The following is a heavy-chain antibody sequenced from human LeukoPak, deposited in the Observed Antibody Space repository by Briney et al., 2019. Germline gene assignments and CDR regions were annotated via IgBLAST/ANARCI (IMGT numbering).Heavy chain of an antibody. Sequence: GGSLRLSCAASGFTFSSYSMNWVRQAPGKGLEWVSSINSSSSYIYYADSVKGRFTISRDNAKNSLYLQMNSLRAEDTAVYYCARGPEVVAATDDAFDIWGQGTMVTVSS. CDR1: GFTFSSYS. J-gene: IGHJ3*02. CDR2: INSSSSYI. CDR3: ARGPEVVAATDDAFDI. D-gene: IGHD2-15*01. V-gene: IGHV3-21*01.